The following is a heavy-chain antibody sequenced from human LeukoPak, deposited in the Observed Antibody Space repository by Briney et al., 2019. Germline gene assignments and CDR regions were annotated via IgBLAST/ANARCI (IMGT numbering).Heavy chain of an antibody. J-gene: IGHJ4*02. Sequence: PGRSLRLSCAVSGYTFSKYAMHWVRQAPGKGLAWVAVISYDGSNEYYADSVKGRFTISRDNSKNTVYLQMNSLRAEDTAVYYCVGGYYYDSSGYLSLGYWGQGTLVTVSS. CDR2: ISYDGSNE. V-gene: IGHV3-30*03. D-gene: IGHD3-22*01. CDR3: VGGYYYDSSGYLSLGY. CDR1: GYTFSKYA.